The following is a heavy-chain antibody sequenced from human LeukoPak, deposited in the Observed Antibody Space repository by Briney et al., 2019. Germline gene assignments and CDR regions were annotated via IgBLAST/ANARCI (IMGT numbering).Heavy chain of an antibody. D-gene: IGHD2-15*01. V-gene: IGHV3-33*01. Sequence: GGSLRLSCAASGFSFSSYGMHWVRQAPGKGLEWVAVIWSDGRNKFYADSVKGRFTVSRDNSKNTLYLQMNSLRAEDTAMYYCARDDEVVPLDYWGQGTLVTVSS. CDR2: IWSDGRNK. CDR1: GFSFSSYG. J-gene: IGHJ4*02. CDR3: ARDDEVVPLDY.